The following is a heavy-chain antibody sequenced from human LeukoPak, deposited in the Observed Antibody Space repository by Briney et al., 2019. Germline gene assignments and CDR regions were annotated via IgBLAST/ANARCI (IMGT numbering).Heavy chain of an antibody. CDR2: ISAHNGDT. Sequence: GASVKVSCKASGYTFTSYGISWVRLAPGQGLEWMGWISAHNGDTNYAQKLQGRVTMTTDPSTSTVYMELSSLRSEDTAVYYCARGKVVTMVRGVIITYFDYWGQGTLVTVSS. CDR3: ARGKVVTMVRGVIITYFDY. CDR1: GYTFTSYG. D-gene: IGHD3-10*01. J-gene: IGHJ4*02. V-gene: IGHV1-18*01.